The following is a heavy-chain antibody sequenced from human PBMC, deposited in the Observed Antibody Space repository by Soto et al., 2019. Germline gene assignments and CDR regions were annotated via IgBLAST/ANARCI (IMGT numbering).Heavy chain of an antibody. V-gene: IGHV3-7*03. CDR2: IKQDGSEK. J-gene: IGHJ4*02. D-gene: IGHD5-18*01. CDR3: QRGEGYGGRTFDY. CDR1: GFTFSPYW. Sequence: PGGSLRLSCAASGFTFSPYWMSWVRQAPGKGLEWVANIKQDGSEKYYVDSVKGRFTISRDNAKSSLYLQMNTLRAEDTAVYYCQRGEGYGGRTFDYWGQGALVTVSS.